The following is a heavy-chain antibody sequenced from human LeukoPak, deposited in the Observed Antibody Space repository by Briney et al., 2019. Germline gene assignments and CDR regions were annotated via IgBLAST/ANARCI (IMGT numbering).Heavy chain of an antibody. J-gene: IGHJ2*01. CDR2: INSDGDRI. CDR3: TREDNWYFDL. Sequence: GGPLRLSCSVSGLTYSSYAKYWVRQPPGKGLEYVSAINSDGDRIYYADTVKGRFTISRDNSKITVYLQMSSLGAGDTAVYYCTREDNWYFDLWGRGTLVTVFS. CDR1: GLTYSSYA. V-gene: IGHV3-64D*09.